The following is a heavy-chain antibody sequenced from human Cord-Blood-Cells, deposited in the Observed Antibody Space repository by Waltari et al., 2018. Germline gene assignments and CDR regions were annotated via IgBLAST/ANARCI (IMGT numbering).Heavy chain of an antibody. D-gene: IGHD7-27*01. CDR3: ARQLGSYFDY. J-gene: IGHJ4*02. CDR1: GGSIRSSSYY. V-gene: IGHV4-39*01. Sequence: QLQLQESGPGLVKPSETLSLTCTVSGGSIRSSSYYWGWIRQPPGKGLEWIGSIYYSGSTYYNPSLKSRVTISVDTSKNQFSLKLSSVTAADTAVYYCARQLGSYFDYWGQGTLVTVSS. CDR2: IYYSGST.